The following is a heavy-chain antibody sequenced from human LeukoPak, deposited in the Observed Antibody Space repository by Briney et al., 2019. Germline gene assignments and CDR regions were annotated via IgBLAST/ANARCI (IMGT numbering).Heavy chain of an antibody. V-gene: IGHV1-69*13. J-gene: IGHJ3*02. Sequence: SVKVSCKASGGTFSSYAISWVRQAPGQGLEWMGGIIPIFGTANYAQKFQGRVTITADESTSTAYMELSSLRSEDTAVYYCAREGGRDIVVVPAAINLAFDIWGQGTMVTVSS. CDR1: GGTFSSYA. CDR3: AREGGRDIVVVPAAINLAFDI. CDR2: IIPIFGTA. D-gene: IGHD2-2*02.